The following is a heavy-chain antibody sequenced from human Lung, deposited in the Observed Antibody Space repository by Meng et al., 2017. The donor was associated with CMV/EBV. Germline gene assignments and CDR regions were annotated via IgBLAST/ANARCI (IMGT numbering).Heavy chain of an antibody. J-gene: IGHJ4*02. D-gene: IGHD6-19*01. CDR3: ARDGPAVAPK. CDR2: IYYSGST. V-gene: IGHV4-59*01. CDR1: GGSISSYY. Sequence: GSLRLYCTVSGGSISSYYWSWIRQPPGKGLEWIGYIYYSGSTNYNPSLKSRVTISVDTSKNQFSLKLSSVTAADTAVYYCARDGPAVAPKWGQGTLVTVSS.